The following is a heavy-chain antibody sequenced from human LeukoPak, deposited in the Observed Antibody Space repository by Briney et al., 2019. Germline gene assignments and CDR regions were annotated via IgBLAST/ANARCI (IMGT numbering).Heavy chain of an antibody. CDR1: GYTFTGYY. J-gene: IGHJ4*02. D-gene: IGHD3-10*01. Sequence: GASVTVSCTASGYTFTGYYMHWVRQAPGQGLEWMGWINPNSGGTNYAQKFQGRVTMTRDTSISTAYMELSRLRSDDTAVYYCARVYYGSGSGYYFDYWGQGTLVTVSS. CDR3: ARVYYGSGSGYYFDY. V-gene: IGHV1-2*02. CDR2: INPNSGGT.